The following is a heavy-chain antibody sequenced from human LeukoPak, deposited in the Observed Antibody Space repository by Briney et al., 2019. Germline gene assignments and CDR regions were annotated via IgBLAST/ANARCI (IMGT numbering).Heavy chain of an antibody. J-gene: IGHJ6*02. CDR1: GFTFSSYA. CDR2: ISYDGSNK. V-gene: IGHV3-30*04. CDR3: ARDWGDIVVVVAARSHYGMDV. D-gene: IGHD2-15*01. Sequence: GGSLRLSCAASGFTFSSYAMHWVRQAPGKGLEWVAVISYDGSNKYYADSVKGRFTISRDNSKNTLYLQMNSLRAEDTAVYYCARDWGDIVVVVAARSHYGMDVWGQGTTVTVSS.